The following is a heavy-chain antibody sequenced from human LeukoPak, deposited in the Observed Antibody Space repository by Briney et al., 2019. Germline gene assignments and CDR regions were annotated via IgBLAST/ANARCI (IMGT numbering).Heavy chain of an antibody. V-gene: IGHV1-2*02. D-gene: IGHD1-26*01. CDR1: GYTFTGYY. CDR2: INPNSGGT. J-gene: IGHJ4*02. CDR3: AREVEATKEVDY. Sequence: ASVKVSCKASGYTFTGYYMHWVRQAPGQGLEWMGWINPNSGGTNYAQKFQGRVTMTRDTSISTAYMELSRLRSDDTAVYYCAREVEATKEVDYWGQGTLVTVSS.